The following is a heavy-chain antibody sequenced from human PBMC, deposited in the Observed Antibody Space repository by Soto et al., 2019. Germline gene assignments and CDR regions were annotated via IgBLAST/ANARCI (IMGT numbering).Heavy chain of an antibody. CDR2: ISSDGSNK. V-gene: IGHV3-30*18. Sequence: QVQLVESGGGVVQPGKSLRLSCAASGFTFSAYGMHWVRQAPGKGLEWVAVISSDGSNKHYADSVKGRITISRDNYKNTVYLPMNSLRDEDTAAYYCAKTGESGYDWGWFDPWGQGTLVTVSS. CDR1: GFTFSAYG. J-gene: IGHJ5*02. CDR3: AKTGESGYDWGWFDP. D-gene: IGHD5-12*01.